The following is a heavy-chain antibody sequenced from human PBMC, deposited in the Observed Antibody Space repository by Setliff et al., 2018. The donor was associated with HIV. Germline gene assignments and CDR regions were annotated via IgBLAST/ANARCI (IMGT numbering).Heavy chain of an antibody. CDR3: ARAGSYFDSSPFDH. D-gene: IGHD3-10*01. V-gene: IGHV1-69*13. CDR1: GYTFTGYY. J-gene: IGHJ4*02. Sequence: SVKVSCKASGYTFTGYYMHWVRQAPGQGLEWMGGVIPILGMTKYAQNFQGRVTITADESTTTAHMELSSLRSDDTAVYYCARAGSYFDSSPFDHWGQGTLVTVSS. CDR2: VIPILGMT.